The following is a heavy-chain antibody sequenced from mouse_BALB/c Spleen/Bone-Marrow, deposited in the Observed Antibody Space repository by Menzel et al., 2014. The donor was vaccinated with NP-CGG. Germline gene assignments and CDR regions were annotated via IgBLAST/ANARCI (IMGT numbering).Heavy chain of an antibody. CDR1: GYAFXTSW. Sequence: VQLQQSGPELVKPGASVKISCKAFGYAFXTSWMNWVKQRPGQGLEWIGRIYPGDEDINYNGKFKGKATLTVDKFSSTAYMQLSSLTSADSAVYFCARKGGLDYAMDYWGQGTSVTVSS. D-gene: IGHD2-4*01. CDR3: ARKGGLDYAMDY. V-gene: IGHV1-82*01. CDR2: IYPGDEDI. J-gene: IGHJ4*01.